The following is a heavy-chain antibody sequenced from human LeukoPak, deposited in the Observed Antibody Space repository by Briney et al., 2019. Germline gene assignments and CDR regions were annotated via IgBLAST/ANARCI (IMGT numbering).Heavy chain of an antibody. Sequence: SETLSLTCTVSGGSISSGSYYWRWIRQPAGKGLEWIGRIYTSGSTDYNPSLKSRVTISVDTSKNQFSLKLSSVTAADTAVYYCERTSFNYYYYMDVWGKGTTVTISS. CDR2: IYTSGST. CDR3: ERTSFNYYYYMDV. D-gene: IGHD3-10*01. CDR1: GGSISSGSYY. J-gene: IGHJ6*03. V-gene: IGHV4-61*02.